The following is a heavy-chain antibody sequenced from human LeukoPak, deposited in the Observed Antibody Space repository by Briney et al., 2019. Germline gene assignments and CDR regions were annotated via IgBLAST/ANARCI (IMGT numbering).Heavy chain of an antibody. Sequence: RTGGSLRLSCAASGFTFSSYEMNWVRQAPGKGLVFVSYISSSGSTIYYADSVKGRLTISRDNATNSLYLQMNSLRAADTAVYYCARETVAGTFYYGMDVWGQGTTVTVSS. D-gene: IGHD6-19*01. CDR3: ARETVAGTFYYGMDV. CDR2: ISSSGSTI. V-gene: IGHV3-48*03. CDR1: GFTFSSYE. J-gene: IGHJ6*02.